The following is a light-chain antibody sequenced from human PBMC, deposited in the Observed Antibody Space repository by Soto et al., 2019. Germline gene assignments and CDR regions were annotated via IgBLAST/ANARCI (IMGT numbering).Light chain of an antibody. V-gene: IGKV1-39*01. J-gene: IGKJ4*01. CDR2: AAS. CDR1: QTISTY. Sequence: DIEMTQSPSSLSASVGDRVTITCRASQTISTYLNWFQQKPGKAPNLLIFAASILQSGVPSRFSGGGSGADFTLTINGLKPEDSATYYCQQTYSPLLTFGGGTKVEV. CDR3: QQTYSPLLT.